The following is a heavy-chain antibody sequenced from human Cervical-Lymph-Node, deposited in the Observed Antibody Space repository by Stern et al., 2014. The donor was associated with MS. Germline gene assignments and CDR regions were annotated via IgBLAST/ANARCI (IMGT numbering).Heavy chain of an antibody. CDR3: PRSPAYDSSGKGTGAFDI. J-gene: IGHJ3*02. D-gene: IGHD3-22*01. V-gene: IGHV2-70*04. CDR2: IDLDDDK. CDR1: GFSLSTSGMR. Sequence: QVTLKESGPALVKPTQTLTLTCTFSGFSLSTSGMRVSWIRQPPGKALEWLARIDLDDDKIYRTSLKTRLTISKDTSKTQVVLTMTNRDPVDTATYDCPRSPAYDSSGKGTGAFDIWGQGTMVTVSS.